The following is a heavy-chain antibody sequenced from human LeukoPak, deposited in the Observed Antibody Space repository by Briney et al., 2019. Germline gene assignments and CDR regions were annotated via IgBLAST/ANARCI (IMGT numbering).Heavy chain of an antibody. CDR3: AKESSIMTF. D-gene: IGHD3-16*01. V-gene: IGHV3-23*01. Sequence: GGSLRLSCVASGLTFDSYALSWVRQAPGEGLEWVSAISGRGADTYYAASVKGRLTVPRDNSKHTLYLKMNSLRAQDTALYYCAKESSIMTFWGQGTMVTVSS. J-gene: IGHJ3*01. CDR1: GLTFDSYA. CDR2: ISGRGADT.